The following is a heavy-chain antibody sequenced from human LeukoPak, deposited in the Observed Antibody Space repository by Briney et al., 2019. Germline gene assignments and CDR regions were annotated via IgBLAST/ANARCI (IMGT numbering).Heavy chain of an antibody. Sequence: SETLSLTCAVYVGSFTDYYWACIRQPPGKGREWIGEINHSGSSNHNPSLKSRVTTSVVTSKNQFSLKVSSVTAADTAVYYCARRREGYFDLWGRGNLVTVSS. CDR1: VGSFTDYY. CDR2: INHSGSS. J-gene: IGHJ2*01. D-gene: IGHD2-15*01. V-gene: IGHV4-34*01. CDR3: ARRREGYFDL.